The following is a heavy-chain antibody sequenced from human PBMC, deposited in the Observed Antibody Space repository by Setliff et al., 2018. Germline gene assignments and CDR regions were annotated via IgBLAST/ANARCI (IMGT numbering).Heavy chain of an antibody. D-gene: IGHD2-2*01. CDR3: ARDLGYCSRTSCHWDWFDP. V-gene: IGHV7-4-1*02. Sequence: GASVKVSCKASGYTFSSYAMNWVRQAPVQGLEWLGWINTNTGNPTYAQGFTGRFVFSFDTSVSTAYLQISSLKPEDTAVYYCARDLGYCSRTSCHWDWFDPWGQGTLVTVSS. CDR1: GYTFSSYA. J-gene: IGHJ5*02. CDR2: INTNTGNP.